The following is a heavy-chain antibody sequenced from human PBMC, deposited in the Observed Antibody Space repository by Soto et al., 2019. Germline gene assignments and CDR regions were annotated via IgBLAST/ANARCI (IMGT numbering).Heavy chain of an antibody. CDR1: GGSSINYG. V-gene: IGHV4-59*01. CDR3: ARGWASSWYYFDY. Sequence: PSVTQCVTCTVAGGSSINYGWSWIRQPPGKGLEWIGYIYYSGSTNYNPSLKSRVTISVDTSKNQFSLKLNSVTAADTAVYYCARGWASSWYYFDYWGQGTQVTGFS. CDR2: IYYSGST. D-gene: IGHD6-13*01. J-gene: IGHJ4*02.